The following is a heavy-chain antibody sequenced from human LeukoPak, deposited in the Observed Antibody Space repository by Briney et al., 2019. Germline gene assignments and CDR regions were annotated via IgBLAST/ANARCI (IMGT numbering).Heavy chain of an antibody. J-gene: IGHJ6*02. CDR1: GFSFSTFG. Sequence: GGSLGLSCAASGFSFSTFGMHWVRQAPGKGLEWVAVISYDGSNKLCADSVKGRFTISRDNSKNTLYLQINSLRAGDTAVYYCAREGYRDYYYGMDVWGQGTTVTVSS. D-gene: IGHD1-1*01. CDR2: ISYDGSNK. CDR3: AREGYRDYYYGMDV. V-gene: IGHV3-33*01.